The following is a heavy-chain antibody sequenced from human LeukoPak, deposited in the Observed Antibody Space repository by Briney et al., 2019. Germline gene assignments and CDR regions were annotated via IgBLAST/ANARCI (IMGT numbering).Heavy chain of an antibody. J-gene: IGHJ4*02. CDR3: ARCFQDASGYHLTLDK. V-gene: IGHV3-11*04. CDR2: ISGTSDNI. CDR1: GFTFTDYY. D-gene: IGHD3-22*01. Sequence: GGSLRLSCAASGFTFTDYYLSWIRQAPGKGPEWVSYISGTSDNIYYADFVKGRFTISRDNAKNSLYLQMNSLRAEDTAVYYCARCFQDASGYHLTLDKWGRGTLVTVSS.